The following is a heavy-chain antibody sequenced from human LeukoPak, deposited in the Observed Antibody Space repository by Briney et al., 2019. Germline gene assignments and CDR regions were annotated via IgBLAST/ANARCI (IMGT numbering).Heavy chain of an antibody. Sequence: ASVKGSCKASGFSFTDYYMHWVRQAPGQGPEWMGYINPHSGGTSSPQKFQGRVTMTTDTSISAAYMELSSLISDDTAMYYCVREGNELLSKNFDYWGQGTLVTVSS. CDR3: VREGNELLSKNFDY. J-gene: IGHJ4*02. CDR2: INPHSGGT. CDR1: GFSFTDYY. V-gene: IGHV1-2*02. D-gene: IGHD2-21*02.